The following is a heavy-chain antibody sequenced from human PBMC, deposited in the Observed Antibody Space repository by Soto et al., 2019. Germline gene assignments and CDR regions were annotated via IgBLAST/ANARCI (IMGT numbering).Heavy chain of an antibody. D-gene: IGHD1-26*01. V-gene: IGHV3-30*18. CDR3: AKLKRGAPVPYFDH. J-gene: IGHJ4*02. CDR2: ISNDGSNK. Sequence: PGGSLRLSCAASGFNFSTYGMDWVRQVPGKGLEWVAVISNDGSNKYYADSVKGRFTISRDNSKNILYLQMNSLRAEDTAVYYCAKLKRGAPVPYFDHWGQGTLVTVSS. CDR1: GFNFSTYG.